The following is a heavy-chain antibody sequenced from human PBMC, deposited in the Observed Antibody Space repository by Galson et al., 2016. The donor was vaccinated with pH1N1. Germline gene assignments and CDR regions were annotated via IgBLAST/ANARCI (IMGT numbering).Heavy chain of an antibody. J-gene: IGHJ4*02. CDR3: SSGASYVSGGYRRVQDY. CDR1: GGSFSGYY. D-gene: IGHD1-26*01. Sequence: SETLSLTCAVYGGSFSGYYWSWIRQPPGKGLEWIGEINHSGSTNYNPSLKSRVTISVDTSKNQFPLKLRSVNAADTAVYYCSSGASYVSGGYRRVQDYWGQGTRVTVSS. CDR2: INHSGST. V-gene: IGHV4-34*01.